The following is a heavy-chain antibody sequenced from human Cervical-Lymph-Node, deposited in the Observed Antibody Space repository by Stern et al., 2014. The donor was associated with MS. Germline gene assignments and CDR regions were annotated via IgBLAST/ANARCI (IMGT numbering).Heavy chain of an antibody. CDR3: ARASLGDYDWFDP. V-gene: IGHV4-4*02. J-gene: IGHJ5*02. CDR1: GDSITSDTW. CDR2: IHPSGTT. Sequence: QVQLQESGPGLVKASGTLSLTCAVSGDSITSDTWWSWVRQPPRKGLEWIGEIHPSGTTNYNPSLASRVPISLHQSQNQFSLNLYSVTAADTAVYYCARASLGDYDWFDPWGQGTLVTVSS. D-gene: IGHD4-17*01.